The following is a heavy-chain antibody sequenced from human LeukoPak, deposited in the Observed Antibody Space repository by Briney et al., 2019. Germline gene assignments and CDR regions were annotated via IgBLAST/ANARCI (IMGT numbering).Heavy chain of an antibody. CDR1: GFTFSDYW. CDR3: ARDRGPRTGFMVREAYDY. V-gene: IGHV3-74*01. CDR2: INTDGSIT. Sequence: GGSLRLSCAASGFTFSDYWIHWVRQAPGKGPVWVSRINTDGSITNYADSVKGRFSISRDNAKNTLYLQMSSLRAEDTAVYYCARDRGPRTGFMVREAYDYWGQGTLVTVSS. J-gene: IGHJ4*02. D-gene: IGHD3-10*01.